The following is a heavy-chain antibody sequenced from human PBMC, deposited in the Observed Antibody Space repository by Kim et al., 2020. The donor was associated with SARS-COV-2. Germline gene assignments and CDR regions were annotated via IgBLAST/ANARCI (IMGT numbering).Heavy chain of an antibody. Sequence: GGSLRLSCAASGFIFEDYAMHWVRQAPGKGLEWVSGINWNSGIIGYADSVKGRFTISRDNAKNYLYVQMNSLRAEDTAVYYCVKDVGSGLAAAGAPILSYYDGMDVWGKGTTVTVSS. J-gene: IGHJ6*04. CDR3: VKDVGSGLAAAGAPILSYYDGMDV. D-gene: IGHD6-13*01. CDR2: INWNSGII. CDR1: GFIFEDYA. V-gene: IGHV3-9*01.